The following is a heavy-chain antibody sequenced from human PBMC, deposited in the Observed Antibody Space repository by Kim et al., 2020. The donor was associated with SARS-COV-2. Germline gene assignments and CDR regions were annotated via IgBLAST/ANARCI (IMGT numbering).Heavy chain of an antibody. Sequence: SETLSLTCTVSGGSISSSSYYWGWIRQPPGKGLEWIGSIYYSGSTYYNPSLKSRVTISVDTSKNQFSLKLSSVTAADTAVYYCARVTIFGVVIAMREFDYWGQGTLVTVSS. V-gene: IGHV4-39*01. CDR2: IYYSGST. J-gene: IGHJ4*02. CDR1: GGSISSSSYY. CDR3: ARVTIFGVVIAMREFDY. D-gene: IGHD3-3*01.